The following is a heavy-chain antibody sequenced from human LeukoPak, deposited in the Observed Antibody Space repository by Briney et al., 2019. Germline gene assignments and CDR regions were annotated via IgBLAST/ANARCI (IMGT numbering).Heavy chain of an antibody. V-gene: IGHV1-18*01. Sequence: ASVKVSCKASGYMVTSYGLSWVRQAPGQGLEWMGWISAYNGNTRYAQKFQGRVTMTTDTSTRTAYMEMRSLRSDDTAVYYCARDRRGRAVANPYYYNGMDVWGEGTTVTVSS. D-gene: IGHD6-19*01. CDR3: ARDRRGRAVANPYYYNGMDV. CDR1: GYMVTSYG. CDR2: ISAYNGNT. J-gene: IGHJ6*04.